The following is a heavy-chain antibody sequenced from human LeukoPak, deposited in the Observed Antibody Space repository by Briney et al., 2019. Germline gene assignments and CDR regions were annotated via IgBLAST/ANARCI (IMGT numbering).Heavy chain of an antibody. V-gene: IGHV5-51*01. Sequence: LGESLKISCKGSGYSFTNYWIGWVRQMPGKGLEWMGIIYPGDSDTRYSPSFQGQVTFSADKSINTAYLQWSSLKASDTAMYYCARRRYSDYEDFDYWGQGTLVTVSS. D-gene: IGHD5-12*01. CDR1: GYSFTNYW. CDR2: IYPGDSDT. CDR3: ARRRYSDYEDFDY. J-gene: IGHJ4*02.